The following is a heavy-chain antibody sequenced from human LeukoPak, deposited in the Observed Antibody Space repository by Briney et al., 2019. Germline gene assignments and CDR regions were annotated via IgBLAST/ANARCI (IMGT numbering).Heavy chain of an antibody. D-gene: IGHD1-26*01. CDR2: IHNGGST. V-gene: IGHV4-59*08. J-gene: IGHJ1*01. CDR1: GGSITNYY. CDR3: ARHLSRSYFDAVYFQD. Sequence: SETLSLTCTVSGGSITNYYWSWIRQPPGKGLEWIGYIHNGGSTNHDPSLGSRVTMSVDTSKNQLSLQLFSVTAADTAVYCCARHLSRSYFDAVYFQDWGQGTLVTVSS.